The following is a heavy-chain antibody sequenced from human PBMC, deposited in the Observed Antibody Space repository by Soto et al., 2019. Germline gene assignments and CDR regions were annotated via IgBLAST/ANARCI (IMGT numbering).Heavy chain of an antibody. V-gene: IGHV3-30*18. D-gene: IGHD6-6*01. J-gene: IGHJ6*02. Sequence: GGSLRLSCAASGFTFSSYGMHWVRQAPGKGLEWVAVISYDGSNKYYADSVKGRFTISRDNFKNTLYLQMNSLRAEDTAVYYCAKATPARRVLYYYYGMDVWGQGTTVTVSS. CDR2: ISYDGSNK. CDR3: AKATPARRVLYYYYGMDV. CDR1: GFTFSSYG.